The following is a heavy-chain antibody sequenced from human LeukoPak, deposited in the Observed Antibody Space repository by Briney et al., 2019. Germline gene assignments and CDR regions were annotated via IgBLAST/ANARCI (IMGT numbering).Heavy chain of an antibody. CDR3: VTGSGRARLDH. CDR2: IRSKRDGETI. J-gene: IGHJ4*02. CDR1: GFTFSDAW. V-gene: IGHV3-15*01. Sequence: PGGSLRLSCVASGFTFSDAWMSWVRQAPGKGLEWVARIRSKRDGETIDYVTPVQGRFTLSRDDSANTLHLQMSSLKSDDTAVYYCVTGSGRARLDHWGRGTQVTVSS. D-gene: IGHD3-10*01.